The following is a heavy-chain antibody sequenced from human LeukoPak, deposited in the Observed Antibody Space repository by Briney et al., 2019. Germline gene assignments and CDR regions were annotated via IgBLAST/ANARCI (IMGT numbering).Heavy chain of an antibody. CDR2: IYYSGST. D-gene: IGHD6-13*01. V-gene: IGHV4-59*01. CDR3: ARVIIAAAGSYGVYYYYMDV. CDR1: GGSLSSYY. Sequence: SETLSLTCTVSGGSLSSYYWSWIRQPPGKGLEWIGYIYYSGSTNYNPSLKSRVTISVDTSKNQFSLKLSSVTAADTAVYYCARVIIAAAGSYGVYYYYMDVWGKGTTVTVSS. J-gene: IGHJ6*03.